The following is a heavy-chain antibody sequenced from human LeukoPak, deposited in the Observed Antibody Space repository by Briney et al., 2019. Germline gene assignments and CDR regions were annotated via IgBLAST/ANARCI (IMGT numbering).Heavy chain of an antibody. D-gene: IGHD1-26*01. CDR2: INLSGGST. CDR1: GYTFTNYY. CDR3: ARVSVGATMLAYFDY. J-gene: IGHJ4*02. V-gene: IGHV1-46*01. Sequence: ASAKVSCKASGYTFTNYYMHCVRQAPGQGLEWVGIINLSGGSTTYAQKFQGRVTMTRDMSTSTVYMELSSLRSEDTAVYYCARVSVGATMLAYFDYWGQGTLVTVSS.